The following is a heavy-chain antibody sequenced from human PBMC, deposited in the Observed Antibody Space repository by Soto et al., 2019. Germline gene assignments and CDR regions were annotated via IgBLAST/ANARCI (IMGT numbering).Heavy chain of an antibody. V-gene: IGHV4-59*01. D-gene: IGHD4-17*01. Sequence: SETLSLTCTVSGGSISIYYWSLILQPPGKGLEWIGYIYYSGSTNYNPSLKSRVTISVDTSKNQFSLKLSSVTAADTAVYYCARDYGDNNWFDPWGRGTLVTVSS. CDR2: IYYSGST. CDR3: ARDYGDNNWFDP. J-gene: IGHJ5*02. CDR1: GGSISIYY.